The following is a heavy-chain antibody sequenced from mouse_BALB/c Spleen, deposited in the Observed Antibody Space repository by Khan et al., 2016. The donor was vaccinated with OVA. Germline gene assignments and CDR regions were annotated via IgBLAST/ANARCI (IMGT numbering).Heavy chain of an antibody. V-gene: IGHV2-9*02. CDR2: IWAGGST. CDR1: GFSLTSYG. D-gene: IGHD1-3*01. J-gene: IGHJ2*01. Sequence: VELVESGPGLVAPSQSLSITCTVSGFSLTSYGVHWVRQPPGKGQEWLGVIWAGGSTNYNSALMSRLSISKDNSKIQVFLKMNSLQTDDTAMYYCARLEDIWGQGTTLTVSS. CDR3: ARLEDI.